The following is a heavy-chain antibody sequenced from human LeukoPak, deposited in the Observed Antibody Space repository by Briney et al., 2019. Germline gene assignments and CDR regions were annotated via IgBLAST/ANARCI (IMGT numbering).Heavy chain of an antibody. J-gene: IGHJ4*02. Sequence: GGSLRLSCAASGFTFSSYWMNWVRQAPGKGLEWVANIKQDGSEKYYVDSVKGRFTISRDNAKNSLYLQMNSLRAEDTAVYYCARDRHDILTGYYGGFDYWGQGTLVTVSS. V-gene: IGHV3-7*01. CDR3: ARDRHDILTGYYGGFDY. D-gene: IGHD3-9*01. CDR1: GFTFSSYW. CDR2: IKQDGSEK.